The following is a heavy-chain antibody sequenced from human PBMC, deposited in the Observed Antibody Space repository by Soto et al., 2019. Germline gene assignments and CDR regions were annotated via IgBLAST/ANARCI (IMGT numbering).Heavy chain of an antibody. CDR3: AHTYYYDSSGYRDY. CDR1: GFSLSTSGVG. V-gene: IGHV2-5*02. CDR2: IYWDDDK. Sequence: SGPTLVNPTQTLTLTCTFSGFSLSTSGVGVGWIRQPPGKALEWLALIYWDDDKRYSPSLKSRLTITKDTSKNQVVLTLTNMDPVDTATYYCAHTYYYDSSGYRDYWGQGTLVTVSS. D-gene: IGHD3-22*01. J-gene: IGHJ4*02.